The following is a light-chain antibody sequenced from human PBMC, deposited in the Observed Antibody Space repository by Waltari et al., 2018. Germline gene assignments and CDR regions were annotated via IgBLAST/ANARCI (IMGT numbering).Light chain of an antibody. J-gene: IGKJ1*01. CDR3: QKYGTLPAT. CDR2: DTS. Sequence: DMVWTQSPGTLSLSPGERATLSCRASENIRSFLAWYQQKPGQAPRLLIYDTSTRATGIPDRFSGSGSGTDFSLTISRLEPEDFAVYYCQKYGTLPATFGQGTKVEIK. V-gene: IGKV3-20*01. CDR1: ENIRSF.